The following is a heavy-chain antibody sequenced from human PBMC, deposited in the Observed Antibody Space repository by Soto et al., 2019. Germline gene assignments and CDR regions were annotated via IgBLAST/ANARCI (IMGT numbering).Heavy chain of an antibody. D-gene: IGHD2-2*02. CDR1: GGTFSSYT. Sequence: QVQLVQSGAEVKKPGSSVKVSCKASGGTFSSYTISWVRQAPGQGLEWMGRIIPILGIANYAQKFQGRVTITADKSTSTGYMELSSLRSEDTAVYYCARAGYCSSNRCHTYYMEVWGKGTTVTVSS. V-gene: IGHV1-69*02. CDR3: ARAGYCSSNRCHTYYMEV. J-gene: IGHJ6*03. CDR2: IIPILGIA.